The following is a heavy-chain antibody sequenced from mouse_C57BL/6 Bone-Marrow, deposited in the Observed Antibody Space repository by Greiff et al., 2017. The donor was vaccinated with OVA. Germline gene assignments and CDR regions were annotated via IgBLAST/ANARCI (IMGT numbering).Heavy chain of an antibody. CDR3: ARTTTVVAHWYFDV. CDR1: GFSLTSYA. V-gene: IGHV2-9-1*01. Sequence: VQVVESGPGLVAPSQSLSITCTVSGFSLTSYAISWVRQPPGKGLEWLGVIWTGGGTNYNSALKSRLSISKDNSKSQVFLKMNSLQTDDTARYYWARTTTVVAHWYFDVWGTGTTVTVSS. D-gene: IGHD1-1*01. J-gene: IGHJ1*03. CDR2: IWTGGGT.